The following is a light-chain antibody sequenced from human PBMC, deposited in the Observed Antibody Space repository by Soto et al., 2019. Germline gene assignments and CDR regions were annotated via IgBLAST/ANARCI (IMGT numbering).Light chain of an antibody. V-gene: IGLV1-47*01. J-gene: IGLJ2*01. CDR3: AVWDDSLSGREV. CDR1: SSNIGSNY. Sequence: QSVLTQPPSASGTPGQRVTISCSGSSSNIGSNYVYWYQQVPGTTPKLLIYKNNQRPSGVPDRLSGSKSGTSASLAISGLRSDDEADYYCAVWDDSLSGREVFGGGTKLTVL. CDR2: KNN.